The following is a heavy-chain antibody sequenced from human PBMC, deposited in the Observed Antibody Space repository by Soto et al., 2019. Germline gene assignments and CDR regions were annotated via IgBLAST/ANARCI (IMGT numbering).Heavy chain of an antibody. CDR1: GCSFSSYS. V-gene: IGHV3-48*01. CDR3: AGDDTVFRGQPVSIMAARPRKGYFDL. Sequence: EVQLVESGGGLAQPGGSLRLSCAASGCSFSSYSMNWVRQAPGKGLEWVSYISMTSSALYYADSVKGRFTIDRDNTKNSLYLQMNSLRAEDTAVYYCAGDDTVFRGQPVSIMAARPRKGYFDLWGRGTLVTVSS. J-gene: IGHJ2*01. D-gene: IGHD3-10*01. CDR2: ISMTSSAL.